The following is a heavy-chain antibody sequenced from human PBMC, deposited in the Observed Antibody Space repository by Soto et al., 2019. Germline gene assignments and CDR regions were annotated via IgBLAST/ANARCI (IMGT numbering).Heavy chain of an antibody. CDR1: GITFSNYA. CDR2: IGGSGAAT. D-gene: IGHD1-7*01. CDR3: ASKLTFGRSSDY. V-gene: IGHV3-23*01. Sequence: EVQLLESGGGLLQPGGSLRLSCAASGITFSNYAMSWVRQAPGKGLELVSTIGGSGAATYYADSVRGRFTISRDNSKNTLYLQMNSLRDEDTAVYFWASKLTFGRSSDYWGQGTLVTVSS. J-gene: IGHJ4*02.